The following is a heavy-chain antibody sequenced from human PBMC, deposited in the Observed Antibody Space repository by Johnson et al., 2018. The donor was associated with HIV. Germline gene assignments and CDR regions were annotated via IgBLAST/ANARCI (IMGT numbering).Heavy chain of an antibody. J-gene: IGHJ3*02. CDR3: ARGRYSSTWYVGGLDAFDI. V-gene: IGHV3-30*02. D-gene: IGHD6-13*01. CDR2: IQYDGSNK. CDR1: GFTFSSYG. Sequence: VQLVESGGGVVQPGGSLRLSCAASGFTFSSYGIHWVRQAPGQGLEWVAFIQYDGSNKYYADSVKGRFTLTRNNSKNTLYLQMNSLRAADTAVYYWARGRYSSTWYVGGLDAFDIWGQGTMVTVSS.